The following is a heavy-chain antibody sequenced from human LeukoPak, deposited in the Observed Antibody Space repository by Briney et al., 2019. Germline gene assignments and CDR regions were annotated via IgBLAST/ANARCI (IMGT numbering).Heavy chain of an antibody. CDR1: GFTFSYYG. CDR3: AKLSGQLAYYFDY. V-gene: IGHV3-30*18. Sequence: GRSLRLSCGASGFTFSYYGLHWVRQAPGKGLEWVALISYDGNNKDYADSVKGRFTISRDNSKNTLYLQMNSLRAEDTAVYYCAKLSGQLAYYFDYWGQGTLVTVSS. CDR2: ISYDGNNK. D-gene: IGHD6-6*01. J-gene: IGHJ4*02.